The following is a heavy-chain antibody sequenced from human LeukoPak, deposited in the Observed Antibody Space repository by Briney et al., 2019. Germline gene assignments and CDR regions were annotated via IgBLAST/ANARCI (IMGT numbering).Heavy chain of an antibody. V-gene: IGHV3-23*01. CDR3: AELGITMIGGV. Sequence: GGSLRLSCAASGLTFSSYGMSWVRQAPGAGLEWVSNIGASGDKTYYADSVKGRFTISRDNSKNTLYLQMNSLRAEDTAVYYCAELGITMIGGVWGKGTTVTISS. J-gene: IGHJ6*04. CDR2: IGASGDKT. D-gene: IGHD3-10*02. CDR1: GLTFSSYG.